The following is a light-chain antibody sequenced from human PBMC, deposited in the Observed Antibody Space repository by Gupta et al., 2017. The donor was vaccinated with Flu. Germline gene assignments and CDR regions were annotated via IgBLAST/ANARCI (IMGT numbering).Light chain of an antibody. CDR2: LGS. J-gene: IGKJ4*01. Sequence: VTPGEPASISCRSSQSLLHSNGYNYLDWYLQKPGQSPQLLIYLGSNRASGVPDRFSGSGSGTDFTLKISRVEAEDVGVYYCMQALQTRVTFGGGTKVEIK. CDR1: QSLLHSNGYNY. CDR3: MQALQTRVT. V-gene: IGKV2-28*01.